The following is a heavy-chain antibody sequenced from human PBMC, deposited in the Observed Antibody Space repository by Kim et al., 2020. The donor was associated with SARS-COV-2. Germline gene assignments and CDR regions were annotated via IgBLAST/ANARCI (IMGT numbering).Heavy chain of an antibody. CDR3: ARPPPIASREPGLFGI. CDR1: GFTFSSYW. D-gene: IGHD6-13*01. Sequence: GGSLRLSCAASGFTFSSYWMSWVRQAPGKGLEWVANIKQDGSEKYYVDSVKGRFTISRDNAKNSLYLQMNSLRAEDTAVYYCARPPPIASREPGLFGIWGQGTMVTVSS. J-gene: IGHJ3*02. V-gene: IGHV3-7*03. CDR2: IKQDGSEK.